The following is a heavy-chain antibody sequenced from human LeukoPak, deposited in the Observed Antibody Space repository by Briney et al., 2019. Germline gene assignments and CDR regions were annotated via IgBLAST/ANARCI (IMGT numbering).Heavy chain of an antibody. CDR3: ARGPSKRYSDL. Sequence: SETLSLTCTVSGGSISSYYWSWIRQPPGKGLEWIGYIYYSGSTNYNPSLNIRASMSVDTSKNQFSLKLSSVTAADTAVYYCARGPSKRYSDLWGRGTLVTVSS. D-gene: IGHD4-11*01. CDR2: IYYSGST. V-gene: IGHV4-59*01. J-gene: IGHJ2*01. CDR1: GGSISSYY.